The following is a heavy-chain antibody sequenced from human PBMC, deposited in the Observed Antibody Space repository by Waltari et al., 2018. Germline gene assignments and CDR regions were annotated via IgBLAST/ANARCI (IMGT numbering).Heavy chain of an antibody. CDR3: ATTNGDY. CDR2: IKPGESNI. V-gene: IGHV5-51*01. CDR1: GYSFNTYW. Sequence: EVRLVQSGSVVKKPGDFLRISCQGSGYSFNTYWIGWVRQVPGRGLEWVAIIKPGESNIRYGPAFRGQVTISADTSVSTAYLQWSSLKASHTGMYYCATTNGDYWGQGSLVIVSS. J-gene: IGHJ4*02. D-gene: IGHD2-8*01.